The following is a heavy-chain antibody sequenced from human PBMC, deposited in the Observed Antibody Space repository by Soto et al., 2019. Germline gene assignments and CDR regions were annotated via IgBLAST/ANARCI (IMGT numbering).Heavy chain of an antibody. CDR3: AKGKSSNYVSHAFDV. CDR1: GFNFNTYA. CDR2: ISGGGGSI. J-gene: IGHJ3*01. D-gene: IGHD3-10*02. Sequence: EVKLLESGGGLVQPGGSLRLSCAASGFNFNTYAMSWVRQAPGKGLEWVSGISGGGGSIHYVDSVKGRFTISRDNSKNTLYLQMSSLRGEDTAVYYCAKGKSSNYVSHAFDVWGQGTMVTVSS. V-gene: IGHV3-23*01.